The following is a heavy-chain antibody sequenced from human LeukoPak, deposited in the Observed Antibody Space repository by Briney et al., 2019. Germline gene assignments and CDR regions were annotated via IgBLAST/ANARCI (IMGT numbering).Heavy chain of an antibody. CDR2: IIPIFGTA. J-gene: IGHJ3*02. V-gene: IGHV1-69*13. Sequence: SVKVSCKASGGTFSSYAISWVRQAPGQGLEWMGGIIPIFGTADYAQKFQGRVTITADESTSTAYMELSSLRSEDTAVYYCASRSGWYEDAFDIWGQGTMVTVSS. CDR3: ASRSGWYEDAFDI. CDR1: GGTFSSYA. D-gene: IGHD6-19*01.